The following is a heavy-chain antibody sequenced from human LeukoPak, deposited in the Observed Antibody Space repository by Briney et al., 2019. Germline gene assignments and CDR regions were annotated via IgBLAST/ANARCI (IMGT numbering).Heavy chain of an antibody. V-gene: IGHV1-69*13. D-gene: IGHD5-24*01. Sequence: SVTVSCKASGGTFSSYAISWVRQAPGQGLEWMGGIIPIFGTANYAQKFQGRVTITADESTSTAYMELSSLRSEDTAVYYCAREHGYNWNYFDYWGQGTLVTVSS. CDR3: AREHGYNWNYFDY. J-gene: IGHJ4*02. CDR1: GGTFSSYA. CDR2: IIPIFGTA.